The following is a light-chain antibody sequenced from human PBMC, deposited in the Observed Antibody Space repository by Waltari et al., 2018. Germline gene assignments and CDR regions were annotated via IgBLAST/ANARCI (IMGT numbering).Light chain of an antibody. CDR1: NIQSKS. V-gene: IGLV3-21*01. J-gene: IGLJ1*01. CDR3: QVWDANTDPGV. Sequence: SYVLTQPPSVSVAPGGTARITCGGNNIQSKSGHWYRLRPGQAPVVVISYDNDRAAGIPERFSGSNSGNTATLTISRVEAGDEADYQVWDANTDPGVFGTGTEVTVL. CDR2: YDN.